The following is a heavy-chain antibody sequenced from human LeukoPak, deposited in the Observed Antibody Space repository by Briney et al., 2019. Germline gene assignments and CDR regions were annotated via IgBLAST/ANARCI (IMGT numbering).Heavy chain of an antibody. CDR3: ARDSQYCSSTSCYWSHNYYYYMDV. V-gene: IGHV4-59*12. J-gene: IGHJ6*03. D-gene: IGHD2-2*01. Sequence: PSETLSLTCTVSGGSISSYYWSWIRQPPGKGLEWIGYIYYSGSTNYNPSLKSRVTISVDTSKNHFSLRLSSVTAADTAVYYCARDSQYCSSTSCYWSHNYYYYMDVWGKGTTVTVSS. CDR2: IYYSGST. CDR1: GGSISSYY.